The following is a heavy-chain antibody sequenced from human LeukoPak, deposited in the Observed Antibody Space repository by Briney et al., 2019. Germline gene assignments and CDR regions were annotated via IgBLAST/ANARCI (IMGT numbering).Heavy chain of an antibody. CDR3: ARSPSSRQLARTFFDY. CDR2: ISSSSSYI. V-gene: IGHV3-21*01. CDR1: GFTFSSYS. D-gene: IGHD6-6*01. J-gene: IGHJ4*02. Sequence: GGSLRLSCAASGFTFSSYSMNWVRQAPGKGLEWVSSISSSSSYIYYADSVKGRFTISRDNTKNSLYLQMNSLRAEDTAVYYCARSPSSRQLARTFFDYWGQGTLVTVSS.